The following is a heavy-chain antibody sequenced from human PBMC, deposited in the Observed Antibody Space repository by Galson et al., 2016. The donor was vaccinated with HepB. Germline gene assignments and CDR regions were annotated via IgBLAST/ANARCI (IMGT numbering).Heavy chain of an antibody. J-gene: IGHJ4*02. CDR1: GFTFSAYT. CDR3: AKDWQPMIRGVSLDY. V-gene: IGHV3-30-3*01. Sequence: SLRLSCAASGFTFSAYTMHWLRQAPGKGLEWLAVISYDGVNKFYADSVKGRFTISRDNARDTLFLQMNSLRPEDRAVYYCAKDWQPMIRGVSLDYWGQGTLVAVSS. D-gene: IGHD3-10*01. CDR2: ISYDGVNK.